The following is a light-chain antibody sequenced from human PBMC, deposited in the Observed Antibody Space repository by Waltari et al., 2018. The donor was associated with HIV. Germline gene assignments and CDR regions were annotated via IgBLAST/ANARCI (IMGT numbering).Light chain of an antibody. CDR3: QQYGSSPLT. CDR2: GAS. Sequence: EIVLTHSPGTLSLSLGERATLSCRASQSVTSSFLSWDQQKPGQAPRLLIYGASSRATSIPDRFSGVGSGTDFTLTISRLEPEDFAVYYCQQYGSSPLTFGGGTKVDIK. V-gene: IGKV3-20*01. CDR1: QSVTSSF. J-gene: IGKJ4*01.